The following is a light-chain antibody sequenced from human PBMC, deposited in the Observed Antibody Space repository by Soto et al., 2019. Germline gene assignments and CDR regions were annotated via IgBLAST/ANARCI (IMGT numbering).Light chain of an antibody. CDR2: DAS. Sequence: EIVLTQSPATLSLSPGERATLSCRASQSVSSYLAWYQQKPGRAPRLLIYDASNRATGTPARFSGSGSGTDFTLTISSLEPEDFAVYYCQQRSNSWTFGQGTKVEIK. J-gene: IGKJ1*01. CDR3: QQRSNSWT. V-gene: IGKV3-11*01. CDR1: QSVSSY.